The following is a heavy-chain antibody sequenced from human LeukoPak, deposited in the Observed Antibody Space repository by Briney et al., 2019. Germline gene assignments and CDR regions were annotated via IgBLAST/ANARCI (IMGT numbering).Heavy chain of an antibody. V-gene: IGHV4-30-4*08. Sequence: SETLSLTCTVSGGSISSGDYYWSWIRQPPGKGLEWIGYIYYSGSTYYNPSLKSRVTISVDTSKNQFSLKLSSVTAADTAVYYCARGTVGGGPGAFDIWGQGTMVTVSS. J-gene: IGHJ3*02. CDR1: GGSISSGDYY. D-gene: IGHD3-16*01. CDR2: IYYSGST. CDR3: ARGTVGGGPGAFDI.